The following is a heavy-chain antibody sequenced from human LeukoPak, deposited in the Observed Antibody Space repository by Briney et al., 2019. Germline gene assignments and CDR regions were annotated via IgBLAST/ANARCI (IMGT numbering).Heavy chain of an antibody. V-gene: IGHV1-69*04. J-gene: IGHJ4*02. D-gene: IGHD6-19*01. CDR3: ARDMRYSSGPATDY. CDR2: IIPILGKA. CDR1: GGTFSSYA. Sequence: GASVKVSCKASGGTFSSYAISWVRQAPGQGLEWMGRIIPILGKANYAQKFQGRVTITADKSTSTAYMELSSLRSEDTAVYYCARDMRYSSGPATDYWGQGTLVTVSS.